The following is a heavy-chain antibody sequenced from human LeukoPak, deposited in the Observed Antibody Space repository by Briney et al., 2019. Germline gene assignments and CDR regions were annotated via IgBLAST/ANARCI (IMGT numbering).Heavy chain of an antibody. Sequence: PGGSLRLSCAASGFTFSNYAMTWVRQAPGKGLEWVSALSGRGDSTYYADSVKGRFTISRDNSKNTLYLQMNSLRAEDTAVYYCARDLEQWLDNWFDPWGQGTLVTVSS. CDR1: GFTFSNYA. V-gene: IGHV3-23*01. J-gene: IGHJ5*02. D-gene: IGHD6-19*01. CDR3: ARDLEQWLDNWFDP. CDR2: LSGRGDST.